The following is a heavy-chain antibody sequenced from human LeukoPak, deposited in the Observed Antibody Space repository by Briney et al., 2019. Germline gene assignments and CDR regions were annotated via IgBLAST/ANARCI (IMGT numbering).Heavy chain of an antibody. V-gene: IGHV1-46*01. D-gene: IGHD3-22*01. J-gene: IGHJ3*02. CDR1: GYTFISYY. CDR2: INPSGGST. CDR3: ARDRLRGYYYDSSGYLDAFDI. Sequence: ASVKVSCKASGYTFISYYMHWVRQAPGQGLEWMGIINPSGGSTSYAQKFQGRVSMTRDMSTSTVYMELSSLRSEDTAVYYCARDRLRGYYYDSSGYLDAFDIWGQGTMVTVSS.